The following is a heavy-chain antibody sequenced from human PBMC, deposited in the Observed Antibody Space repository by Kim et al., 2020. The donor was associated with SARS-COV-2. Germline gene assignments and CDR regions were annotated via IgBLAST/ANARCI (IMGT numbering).Heavy chain of an antibody. J-gene: IGHJ4*02. D-gene: IGHD3-16*02. CDR3: ARDGTGLGRSPFGGVIVQQGFLDY. CDR2: IYYSGST. CDR1: GGSISSSSYY. V-gene: IGHV4-39*07. Sequence: SETLSLTCTVSGGSISSSSYYWGWIRQPPGKGLEWIGSIYYSGSTYYNPSLKSRVTISVDTSKNQFSLKLSSVTAADTAVYYCARDGTGLGRSPFGGVIVQQGFLDYWGQGTLVTVSS.